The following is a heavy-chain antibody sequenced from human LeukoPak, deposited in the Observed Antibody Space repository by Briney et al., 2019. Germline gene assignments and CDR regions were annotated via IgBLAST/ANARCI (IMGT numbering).Heavy chain of an antibody. Sequence: SETLSLTCAVYGGSFSGYYWSWIRQPPGKGLEWIGEINHSGSTNYNPSLKSRVTISVDTSKNQFSLKLSSVTAADTAVYYCARHAGPYSSSWYEGVDYWGQGTLVTVSS. V-gene: IGHV4-34*01. CDR3: ARHAGPYSSSWYEGVDY. D-gene: IGHD6-13*01. CDR1: GGSFSGYY. CDR2: INHSGST. J-gene: IGHJ4*02.